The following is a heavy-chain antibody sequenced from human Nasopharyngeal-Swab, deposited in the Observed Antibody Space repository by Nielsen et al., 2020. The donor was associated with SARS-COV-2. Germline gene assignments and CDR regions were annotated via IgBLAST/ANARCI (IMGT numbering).Heavy chain of an antibody. CDR1: GYTFTSYY. D-gene: IGHD1-1*01. CDR2: INPSGGST. J-gene: IGHJ5*02. V-gene: IGHV1-2*02. CDR3: ARESERWFDP. Sequence: ASVKVSCKASGYTFTSYYMHWVRQAPGQGLEWMGIINPSGGSTNYAQKFQGRVTMTRDTSISTAYMELSRLRSDDTAVYYCARESERWFDPWGQGTLVTVSS.